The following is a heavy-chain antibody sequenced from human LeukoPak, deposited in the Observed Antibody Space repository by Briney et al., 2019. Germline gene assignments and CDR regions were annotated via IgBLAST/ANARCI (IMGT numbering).Heavy chain of an antibody. V-gene: IGHV3-48*04. CDR3: ARGAYSSGWAYFDH. J-gene: IGHJ4*02. CDR1: GFTLTSDS. CDR2: ISFSVNTK. D-gene: IGHD6-19*01. Sequence: GGSLRLSCAASGFTLTSDSMNWVRQAPGKGLEWVSYISFSVNTKYYGDSVKGRFTISRDNAKNSLYLHMDSLGAEDTAVYYCARGAYSSGWAYFDHWGQGTLVTVSS.